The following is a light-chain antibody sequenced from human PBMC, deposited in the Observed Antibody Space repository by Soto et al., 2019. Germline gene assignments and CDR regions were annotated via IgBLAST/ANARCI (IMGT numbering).Light chain of an antibody. Sequence: EIVLTQSPGTLSLSPGERATLSCRASQSVSGSYLAWYQQKPGKSPRLLIYGSSDRATGIPDRFSGSGSGTDFTLTISRAEPEDFAVYYCQQYGSSPPYTFGQGTKLEIK. J-gene: IGKJ2*01. CDR3: QQYGSSPPYT. V-gene: IGKV3-20*01. CDR1: QSVSGSY. CDR2: GSS.